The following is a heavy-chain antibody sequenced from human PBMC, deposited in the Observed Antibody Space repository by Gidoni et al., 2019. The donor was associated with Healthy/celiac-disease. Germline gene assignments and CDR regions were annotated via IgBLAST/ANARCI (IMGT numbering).Heavy chain of an antibody. V-gene: IGHV3-66*01. CDR2: IYSGGST. CDR1: GFTVSSNY. CDR3: ARDLVGAYDAFDI. J-gene: IGHJ3*02. Sequence: EVQLVESGGGLVQPGGSLRLSCAASGFTVSSNYMSWVRQAPGKGLEWVSVIYSGGSTYYADSVKGRFTISRDNSKNTLYLQMNSLRAEDTAVYYCARDLVGAYDAFDIWGQGTMVTVSS. D-gene: IGHD1-26*01.